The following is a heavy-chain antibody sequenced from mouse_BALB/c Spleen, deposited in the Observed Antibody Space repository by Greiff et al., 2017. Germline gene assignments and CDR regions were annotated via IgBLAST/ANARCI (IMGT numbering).Heavy chain of an antibody. V-gene: IGHV2-9*02. Sequence: QVQLKESGPGLVAPSQSLSITCTVSGFSLTSYGVHWVRQPPGKGLEWLGVIWAGGSTNYNSALMSRLSISKDNSKSQVFLKMNSLQTDDTAMYYCARDPSITTVVATRGYAMDYWGQGTSVTVSS. CDR1: GFSLTSYG. CDR3: ARDPSITTVVATRGYAMDY. D-gene: IGHD1-1*01. J-gene: IGHJ4*01. CDR2: IWAGGST.